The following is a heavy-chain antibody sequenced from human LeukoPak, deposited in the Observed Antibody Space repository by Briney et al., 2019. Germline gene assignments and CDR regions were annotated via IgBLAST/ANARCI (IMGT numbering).Heavy chain of an antibody. CDR1: GFTFSNAW. J-gene: IGHJ6*02. D-gene: IGHD5-18*01. CDR2: IKSKTDGGTT. Sequence: GGSLRLSCAASGFTFSNAWMSWVRQAPGKGLEWVGRIKSKTDGGTTDYAAPVKGRFTISRDDSKNTLYLQMNSLKTEDTAVYYCTTDPAMDHYYYYGMDVWGQGTTVTVSS. V-gene: IGHV3-15*01. CDR3: TTDPAMDHYYYYGMDV.